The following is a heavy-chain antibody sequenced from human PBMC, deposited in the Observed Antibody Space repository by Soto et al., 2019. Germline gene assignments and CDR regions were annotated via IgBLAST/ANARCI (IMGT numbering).Heavy chain of an antibody. D-gene: IGHD4-4*01. CDR1: GYTFTGYY. CDR2: INPNSGGT. CDR3: ARGPDYSNYYYYYGMDV. J-gene: IGHJ6*02. V-gene: IGHV1-2*04. Sequence: ASVKVSCKASGYTFTGYYMHWVRQAPGQGLEWVGWINPNSGGTNYAQKFQGWVTMTRDTSISTAYMELSRLRSDDTAVYYCARGPDYSNYYYYYGMDVWGQGTTVTVSS.